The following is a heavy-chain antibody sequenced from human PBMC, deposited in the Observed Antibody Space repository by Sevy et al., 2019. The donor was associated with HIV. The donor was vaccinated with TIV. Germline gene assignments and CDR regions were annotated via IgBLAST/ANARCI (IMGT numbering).Heavy chain of an antibody. V-gene: IGHV3-73*01. CDR2: IRSKANSYAT. D-gene: IGHD6-6*01. CDR3: TRRHSSSSGGYYGMDV. J-gene: IGHJ6*02. CDR1: GFTFSGSA. Sequence: GGSLRLSCAASGFTFSGSAMHWVRQASRKGLEWVGRIRSKANSYATAYAASVKGRFTISRDDSKNTAYLQMNSLKTEDTAVYYCTRRHSSSSGGYYGMDVWGQGTTVTVSS.